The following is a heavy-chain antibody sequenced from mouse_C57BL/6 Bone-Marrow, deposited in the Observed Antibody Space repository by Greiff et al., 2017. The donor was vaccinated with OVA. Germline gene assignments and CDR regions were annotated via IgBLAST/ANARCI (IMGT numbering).Heavy chain of an antibody. D-gene: IGHD4-1*01. CDR1: GFTFSNYW. J-gene: IGHJ2*01. CDR2: IRLKSDNYAT. V-gene: IGHV6-3*01. Sequence: EVKLMESGGGLVQPGGSMKLSCVASGFTFSNYWMNWVRQSPEKGLEWVAQIRLKSDNYATHYAESVKGRFTISRDDSKSSVYLQMNNLRAEDTGIYYCTELAYFDYWGQGTTLTVSS. CDR3: TELAYFDY.